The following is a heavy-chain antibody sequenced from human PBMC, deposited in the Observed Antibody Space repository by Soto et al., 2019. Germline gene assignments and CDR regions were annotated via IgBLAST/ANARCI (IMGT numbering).Heavy chain of an antibody. J-gene: IGHJ4*02. Sequence: GGSLRLSCAAPGFSFSSYWMHWFRQAPGKGLVWVSRINSDASDIYYADSVKGRFTISRDNAKNTLYLQMNSLRAEDTAVYYCAREGFGYSYGYWGQGIQVTVSS. CDR3: AREGFGYSYGY. D-gene: IGHD5-18*01. CDR1: GFSFSSYW. V-gene: IGHV3-74*01. CDR2: INSDASDI.